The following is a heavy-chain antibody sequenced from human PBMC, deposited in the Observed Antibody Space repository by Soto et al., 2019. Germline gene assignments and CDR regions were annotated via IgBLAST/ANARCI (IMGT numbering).Heavy chain of an antibody. V-gene: IGHV4-34*01. J-gene: IGHJ6*02. CDR3: ARVTGRYYYGMDV. CDR1: GASFSGYY. Sequence: PSETLSLTCTLYGASFSGYYWSWIRQPPGKGLEWIGEINHSGSTNYNPSLKSRVTISVDTSKNQFSLKLSSVTAADTAVYYCARVTGRYYYGMDVWGQGTTVS. CDR2: INHSGST.